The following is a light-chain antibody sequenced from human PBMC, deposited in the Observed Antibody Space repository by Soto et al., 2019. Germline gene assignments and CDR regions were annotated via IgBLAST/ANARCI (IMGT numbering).Light chain of an antibody. CDR1: QTIVTW. Sequence: DVRMTQSPSTLSASIGDTVTITCRASQTIVTWLAWYQQKPGRPPKLLIYMASILESGVPSRFSGRGSGTEFTLTISGLQPDDLGTYYCQQYNSYPKTFGEGTKLDI. CDR3: QQYNSYPKT. CDR2: MAS. V-gene: IGKV1-5*03. J-gene: IGKJ2*01.